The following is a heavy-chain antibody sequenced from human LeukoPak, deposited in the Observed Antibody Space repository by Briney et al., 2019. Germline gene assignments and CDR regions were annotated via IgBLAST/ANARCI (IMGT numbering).Heavy chain of an antibody. V-gene: IGHV3-23*01. CDR1: GFTFSSYA. CDR2: ISGSGGSA. D-gene: IGHD6-13*01. Sequence: GGSLRLSCAASGFTFSSYAMSWVRQAPGKGLEWVSAISGSGGSAYYADSVKGRFTISRDNSKNTLYLQMNSLRAEDTAVYYCAKASSSWFHYFDYWGRGTLVTVSP. CDR3: AKASSSWFHYFDY. J-gene: IGHJ4*02.